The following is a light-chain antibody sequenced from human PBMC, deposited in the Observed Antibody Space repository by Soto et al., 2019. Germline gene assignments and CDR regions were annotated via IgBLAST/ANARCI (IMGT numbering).Light chain of an antibody. J-gene: IGKJ2*01. Sequence: DIVMTQTPLSSPVTLGQPASISCKSSQSLLHSDGNTYLSWLHQRPGQPLRLLIYKISNRFSGVPDRFSGSEAGTDFTLQISRVEAEDVGVYYCMQDKQYPPYTFGQGTKLEIK. CDR2: KIS. V-gene: IGKV2-24*01. CDR3: MQDKQYPPYT. CDR1: QSLLHSDGNTY.